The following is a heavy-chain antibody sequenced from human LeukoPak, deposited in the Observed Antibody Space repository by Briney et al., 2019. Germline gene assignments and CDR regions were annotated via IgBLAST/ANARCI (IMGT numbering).Heavy chain of an antibody. CDR2: IGYDGGNK. J-gene: IGHJ4*02. V-gene: IGHV3-30*02. D-gene: IGHD3-10*01. CDR1: GFTFSFYG. Sequence: GGSLRPSCAASGFTFSFYGMHWVRQAPGKGLEWAAFIGYDGGNKYYADSVKGRFTISRDNSKNTLYLQMNSLRAEDTAVYYCAKDLYNYYGSGSSFNFWGQGTLVTVSS. CDR3: AKDLYNYYGSGSSFNF.